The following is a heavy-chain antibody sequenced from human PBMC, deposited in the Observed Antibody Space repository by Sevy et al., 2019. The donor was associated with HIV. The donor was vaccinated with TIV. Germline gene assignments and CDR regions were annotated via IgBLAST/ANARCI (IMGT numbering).Heavy chain of an antibody. CDR3: AKDRIEGARKLDY. Sequence: GGSLRLSCAASGFTFGNYAMTWVRHAAGKGLEWVSSISGTGGTTYYADSVKGRFTISRDNSKNTLYIQMNSLRAEDTAVYYCAKDRIEGARKLDYWGQGTLVTVSS. D-gene: IGHD1-26*01. V-gene: IGHV3-23*01. CDR2: ISGTGGTT. CDR1: GFTFGNYA. J-gene: IGHJ4*02.